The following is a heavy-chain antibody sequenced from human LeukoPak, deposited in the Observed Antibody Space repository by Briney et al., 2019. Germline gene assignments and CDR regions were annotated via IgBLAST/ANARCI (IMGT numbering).Heavy chain of an antibody. V-gene: IGHV3-73*01. CDR1: GFIFSGSA. CDR2: IRSKANNYAT. Sequence: GGSLRLSCAASGFIFSGSAIHWVRQASGKGLEWVGRIRSKANNYATAYAASVKGRFIISRDDSKNTAYLQMNSLKTEDTAVYYCTSYYDFENWGQGTLVTVSS. D-gene: IGHD3-3*01. J-gene: IGHJ4*02. CDR3: TSYYDFEN.